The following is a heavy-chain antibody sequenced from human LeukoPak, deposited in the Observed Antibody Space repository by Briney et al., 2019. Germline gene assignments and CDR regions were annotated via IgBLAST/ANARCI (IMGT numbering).Heavy chain of an antibody. J-gene: IGHJ4*02. CDR1: GFSFRDYS. V-gene: IGHV3-49*04. CDR3: TRGQKDFDC. CDR2: IISKADRTTT. Sequence: GGSLRLSCTGSGFSFRDYSMTWAHQAPGKGLGWVGFIISKADRTTTAYDASVRGRFTISRDDHKTVAYLEMNSLKTDDTAIYYCTRGQKDFDCWGQGTLVMVSS.